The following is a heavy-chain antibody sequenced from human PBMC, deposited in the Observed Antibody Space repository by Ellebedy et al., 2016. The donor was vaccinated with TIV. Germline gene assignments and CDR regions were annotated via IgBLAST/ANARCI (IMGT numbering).Heavy chain of an antibody. J-gene: IGHJ4*02. Sequence: GESLKISCAASGFTFSSYSMNWVRQAPGKGLEWVSSISSSSSYIYYTDSLKGRFTISRDNAKNSLYLQMNSLRAEETAVYYCAREYSGIDYWGQGTLVTVSS. CDR1: GFTFSSYS. CDR3: AREYSGIDY. D-gene: IGHD1-26*01. V-gene: IGHV3-21*01. CDR2: ISSSSSYI.